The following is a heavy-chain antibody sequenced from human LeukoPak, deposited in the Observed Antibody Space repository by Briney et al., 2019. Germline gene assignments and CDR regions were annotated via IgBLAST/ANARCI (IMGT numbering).Heavy chain of an antibody. D-gene: IGHD2-2*01. CDR1: GGSVSSGSYY. V-gene: IGHV4-61*01. J-gene: IGHJ4*02. Sequence: PSEPLSLTCTVSGGSVSSGSYYGSWIRQPPGKVLDRLGYIYYCGSTSYNSSLTIRVPISVDTSKNQFSLKLSSMTAADTAVYYCARYCSSTKCPFDYWGQGTLVTVSS. CDR2: IYYCGST. CDR3: ARYCSSTKCPFDY.